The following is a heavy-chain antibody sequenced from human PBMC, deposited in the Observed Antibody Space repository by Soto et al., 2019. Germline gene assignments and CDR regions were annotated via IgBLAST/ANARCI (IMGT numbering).Heavy chain of an antibody. Sequence: VASVKVSCKASGFTFASSAVQWVRQARGQRLEWIGWIVVGSGNTNYAQKFQERVTITRDMSTSTAYMELSSLRSEDTAVYYCAADPYDSSGYYYFWGQGTLVTVSS. D-gene: IGHD3-22*01. J-gene: IGHJ4*02. V-gene: IGHV1-58*01. CDR2: IVVGSGNT. CDR3: AADPYDSSGYYYF. CDR1: GFTFASSA.